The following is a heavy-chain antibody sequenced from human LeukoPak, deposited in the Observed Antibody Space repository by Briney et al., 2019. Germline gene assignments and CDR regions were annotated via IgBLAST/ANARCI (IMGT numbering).Heavy chain of an antibody. CDR1: SGSIASDGYS. V-gene: IGHV4-30-2*05. D-gene: IGHD6-6*01. J-gene: IGHJ4*02. CDR3: ARALYTSSSLDY. Sequence: KPSQTLSLTCAVSSGSIASDGYSWNWIRQPPGKGLEWIRCIHHSGSSYYNPSLKSRVTISVDTSKNQFSLKLSSVTAADTAVYYCARALYTSSSLDYWGQGTLVTVSS. CDR2: IHHSGSS.